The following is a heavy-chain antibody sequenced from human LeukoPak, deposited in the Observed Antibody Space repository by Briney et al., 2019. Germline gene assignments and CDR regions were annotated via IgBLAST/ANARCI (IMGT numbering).Heavy chain of an antibody. Sequence: ASVRVSCKASGFTFTSSAMQWVRQARGQRLEWIGWIVVGSGNTNYAQKFQERVTITRDMSTSTAYMELSSLRSEDTAVYYCAAGWVCSGGSCYYYFDFWGQGNLVTVSS. CDR3: AAGWVCSGGSCYYYFDF. D-gene: IGHD2-15*01. CDR1: GFTFTSSA. CDR2: IVVGSGNT. J-gene: IGHJ4*02. V-gene: IGHV1-58*02.